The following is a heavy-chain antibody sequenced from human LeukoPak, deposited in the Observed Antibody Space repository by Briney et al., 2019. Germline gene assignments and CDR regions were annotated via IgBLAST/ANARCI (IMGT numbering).Heavy chain of an antibody. V-gene: IGHV3-21*01. CDR3: ARDRGIAAAGTAYGDY. CDR2: ISSSSSYI. Sequence: GGSLTLSCAASGFTFGSYSMNWVRQAPGKGLEWVSSISSSSSYIYYADSVKGRFTISRDNAKNSLYLQMNSLRAEDTAVYYCARDRGIAAAGTAYGDYWGQGTLVTVSS. CDR1: GFTFGSYS. D-gene: IGHD6-13*01. J-gene: IGHJ4*02.